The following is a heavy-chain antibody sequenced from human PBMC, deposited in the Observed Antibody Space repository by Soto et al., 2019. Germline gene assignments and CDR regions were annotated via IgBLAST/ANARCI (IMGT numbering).Heavy chain of an antibody. CDR2: ISSGSNYI. D-gene: IGHD6-19*01. Sequence: EMQLVESGGGLVKPGGSLRLSCSASGFTFTTYRLNWVRQAPGKGLEWVSSISSGSNYIDYRDSVKGRFTISRDNGKTSLFLQMNSLRVEDTAMYSCSRTSIAVGVGMDLWGQGTTVTASS. J-gene: IGHJ6*02. CDR3: SRTSIAVGVGMDL. CDR1: GFTFTTYR. V-gene: IGHV3-21*01.